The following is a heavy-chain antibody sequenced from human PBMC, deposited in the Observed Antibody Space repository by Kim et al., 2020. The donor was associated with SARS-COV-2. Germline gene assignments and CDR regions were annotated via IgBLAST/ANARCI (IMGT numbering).Heavy chain of an antibody. J-gene: IGHJ5*02. Sequence: SETLSLTCTVSGGSISSYYWSWIRQPPGKGLEWIGYIYYSGSTNYNPSLKSRVTISVDTSKNQFSLKLSSVTAADTAVYYCARDVGSSWYQWFDPWGQGTLVTVSS. V-gene: IGHV4-59*01. D-gene: IGHD6-13*01. CDR3: ARDVGSSWYQWFDP. CDR2: IYYSGST. CDR1: GGSISSYY.